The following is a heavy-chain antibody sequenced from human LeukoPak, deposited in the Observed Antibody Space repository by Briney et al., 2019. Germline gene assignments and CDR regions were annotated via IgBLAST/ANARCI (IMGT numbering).Heavy chain of an antibody. CDR1: GFTFSYYG. Sequence: GGSLRLSCAASGFTFSYYGMHWVRQAPGKGLEWVAVISYDGSNKYYVDSVKGRFTISRDNSKNTLYVQMNSLRAEDTAVYYCAKEYSGSHSGRGIFGYWGQGTLVTVSS. D-gene: IGHD1-26*01. J-gene: IGHJ4*02. V-gene: IGHV3-30*18. CDR3: AKEYSGSHSGRGIFGY. CDR2: ISYDGSNK.